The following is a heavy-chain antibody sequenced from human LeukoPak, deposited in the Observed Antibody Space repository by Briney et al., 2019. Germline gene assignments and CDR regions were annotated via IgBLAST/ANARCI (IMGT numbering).Heavy chain of an antibody. CDR2: ISAYSGNT. Sequence: ASVKVSCKASGYTFSSYGISWVRQAPGQGLEWMGWISAYSGNTNYAQNLQGRVTMTTDTSTSTAYMELRSLRSDGTAVYYCARAPDDYDFWSGPFDYWGRGTLVTVSS. CDR1: GYTFSSYG. J-gene: IGHJ4*02. CDR3: ARAPDDYDFWSGPFDY. D-gene: IGHD3-3*01. V-gene: IGHV1-18*01.